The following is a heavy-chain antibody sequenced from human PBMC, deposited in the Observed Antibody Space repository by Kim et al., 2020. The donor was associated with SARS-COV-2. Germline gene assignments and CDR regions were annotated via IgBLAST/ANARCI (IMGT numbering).Heavy chain of an antibody. Sequence: GGSLRLSCAASGFTFSSYAMSWVRQAPGKGLEWVSAISGSGGSTYYADSVKGRFTISRDNSKNTLYLQMNSLRAEDTAVYYCAKTIPYYAFWGGYADYYGMDVWGQGTTVTVSS. V-gene: IGHV3-23*01. CDR3: AKTIPYYAFWGGYADYYGMDV. CDR2: ISGSGGST. CDR1: GFTFSSYA. J-gene: IGHJ6*02. D-gene: IGHD3-3*01.